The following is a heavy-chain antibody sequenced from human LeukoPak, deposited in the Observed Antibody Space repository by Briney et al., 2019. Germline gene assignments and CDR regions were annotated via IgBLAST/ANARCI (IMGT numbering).Heavy chain of an antibody. CDR3: ARDTPYAYCSSTSCYSYYYYYMDV. D-gene: IGHD2-2*01. V-gene: IGHV1-69*06. CDR1: GGTFSSYA. Sequence: GASVKVSCKASGGTFSSYAISWVRQAPGQGLEWVGRIIPIFGTANYAQKFQGRVTITADKSTSTAYMELSSLRSEDTAVYYCARDTPYAYCSSTSCYSYYYYYMDVWGKGTTVTVSS. J-gene: IGHJ6*03. CDR2: IIPIFGTA.